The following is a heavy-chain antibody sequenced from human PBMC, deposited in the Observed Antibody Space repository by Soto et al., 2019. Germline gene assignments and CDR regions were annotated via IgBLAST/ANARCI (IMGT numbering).Heavy chain of an antibody. CDR2: IYHSGST. Sequence: SETLSLTCAVSGGSISSSNWWSWVRQPPGKGLEWNGEIYHSGSTNYNPSLKSRVTISVDKSKNQFSLKLSSLRSEDTAVYYCAGGGSSWYITAYYYYGMDVWGQGTTVTVSS. V-gene: IGHV4-4*02. J-gene: IGHJ6*02. CDR3: AGGGSSWYITAYYYYGMDV. D-gene: IGHD6-13*01. CDR1: GGSISSSNW.